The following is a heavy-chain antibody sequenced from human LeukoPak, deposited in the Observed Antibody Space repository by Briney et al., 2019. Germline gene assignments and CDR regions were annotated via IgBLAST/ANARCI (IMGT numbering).Heavy chain of an antibody. V-gene: IGHV3-21*01. Sequence: GGSLRLSCAASRFTFSSYSMNWVRQAPGKGLEWVSSISSSSSYIYYADSVKGRFTISRDNAKNSLYLQMNSLRAEDTAVYYCARVVALDDAFDIWGQGTMVTVSS. CDR2: ISSSSSYI. D-gene: IGHD2-15*01. CDR3: ARVVALDDAFDI. J-gene: IGHJ3*02. CDR1: RFTFSSYS.